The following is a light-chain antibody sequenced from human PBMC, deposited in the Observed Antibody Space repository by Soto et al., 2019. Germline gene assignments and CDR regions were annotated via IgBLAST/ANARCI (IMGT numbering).Light chain of an antibody. CDR3: SSYISSSIDYV. V-gene: IGLV2-14*01. CDR1: SSDVGGYNY. CDR2: EVS. J-gene: IGLJ1*01. Sequence: QSALTQPASVSGSPGQSITISCTGTSSDVGGYNYVSWYQQHPGKAPKLMIYEVSNRPSGVSNRFSGSKSGNTASLTISGPQAEDEADYYCSSYISSSIDYVFGTGTKVTVL.